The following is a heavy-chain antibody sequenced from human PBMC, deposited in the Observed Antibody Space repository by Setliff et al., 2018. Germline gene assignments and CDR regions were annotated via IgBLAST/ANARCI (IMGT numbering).Heavy chain of an antibody. V-gene: IGHV3-30*02. CDR2: VRFDGSNK. CDR1: GFTFSTFG. CDR3: AIFVHMDV. Sequence: GGSLRLSCAASGFTFSTFGFHWVRQAPGKGLEWVAFVRFDGSNKEYADSVKGRFTLSRDNLKNTLYLQMNSLRVEDTAVYYCAIFVHMDVWGQGTTVTVSS. D-gene: IGHD3-9*01. J-gene: IGHJ6*02.